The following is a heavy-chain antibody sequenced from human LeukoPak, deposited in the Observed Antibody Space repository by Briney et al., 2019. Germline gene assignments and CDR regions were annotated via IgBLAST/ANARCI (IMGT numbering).Heavy chain of an antibody. D-gene: IGHD1-26*01. CDR2: IKKDGSEK. Sequence: GGSLRLSCAGTGFIFSSYWMNWVRQAPGKGLEWVANIKKDGSEKDYVDSVKGRFTISRDNAKNSLFLQMNSLRAEDTAVYYCARVQYSGNFYFDHWGQGTLVTVSS. CDR3: ARVQYSGNFYFDH. J-gene: IGHJ4*02. CDR1: GFIFSSYW. V-gene: IGHV3-7*01.